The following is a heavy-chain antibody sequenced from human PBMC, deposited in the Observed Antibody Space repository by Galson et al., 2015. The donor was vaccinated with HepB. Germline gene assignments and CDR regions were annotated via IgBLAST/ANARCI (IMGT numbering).Heavy chain of an antibody. CDR3: ARSLGDDSSGYYYYYGMDV. Sequence: CKASGYTFTSYYMHWVRQAPGQGLEWMGIINPSGGSTSYAQKFQGRVTMTRDTSTGTAYMELRSLRSDDTAVYYCARSLGDDSSGYYYYYGMDVWGQGTTVTVSS. D-gene: IGHD3-22*01. CDR1: GYTFTSYY. CDR2: INPSGGST. V-gene: IGHV1-46*01. J-gene: IGHJ6*02.